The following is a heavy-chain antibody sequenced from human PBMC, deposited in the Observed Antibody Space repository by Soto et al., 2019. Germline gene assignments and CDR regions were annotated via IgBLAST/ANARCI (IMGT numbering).Heavy chain of an antibody. D-gene: IGHD6-19*01. CDR1: GGSVSSGSYD. V-gene: IGHV4-61*01. J-gene: IGHJ4*02. CDR3: ASYSTGWYDVSY. CDR2: IYYSGST. Sequence: QLQLQASGPGLGKPSETLSLTCTVSGGSVSSGSYDWGWIRQPPGKGLEGIGYIYYSGSTHYNPSLKSRVTLSVDTSKNQFSLQLTSVTAAETAVYCCASYSTGWYDVSYWGQGTLVTVSS.